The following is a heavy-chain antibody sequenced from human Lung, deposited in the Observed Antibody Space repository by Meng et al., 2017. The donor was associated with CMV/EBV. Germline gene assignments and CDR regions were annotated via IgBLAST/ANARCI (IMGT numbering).Heavy chain of an antibody. CDR1: GFSLSTSGVG. CDR2: IYWDDDK. J-gene: IGHJ5*02. V-gene: IGHV2-5*02. Sequence: QITLKESGPTLVKPTQTLTLTWTFSGFSLSTSGVGVGGIPQLPGKALEWLALIYWDDDKRYSPSLKSRLTITKDTSKNQVVLTMTNMDPVDTATYYCAHRRRVQEFDPWGQGTLVTVSS. CDR3: AHRRRVQEFDP. D-gene: IGHD3-10*01.